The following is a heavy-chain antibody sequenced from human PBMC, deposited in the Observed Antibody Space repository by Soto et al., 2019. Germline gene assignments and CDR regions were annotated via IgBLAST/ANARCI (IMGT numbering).Heavy chain of an antibody. J-gene: IGHJ4*02. Sequence: QVQLVQSGAEVKKPGSSVKVSCKASGGTFSSYSISWVRQAPGQGLEWMGGSIPIFGTANYAQKFQGRVTITADESTSTAYMELSSLRSEDTSVYYCALPLSDDGYNFNYWGQRTLVTVSS. CDR3: ALPLSDDGYNFNY. CDR1: GGTFSSYS. D-gene: IGHD5-12*01. V-gene: IGHV1-69*01. CDR2: SIPIFGTA.